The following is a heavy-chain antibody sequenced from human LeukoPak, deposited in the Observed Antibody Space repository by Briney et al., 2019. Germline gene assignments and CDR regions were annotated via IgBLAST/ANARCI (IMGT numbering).Heavy chain of an antibody. V-gene: IGHV1-69*13. CDR2: IIPIFGTA. J-gene: IGHJ5*02. CDR3: ARDGPEDSSGYYYDTGRSFDP. CDR1: GGTFSSYA. D-gene: IGHD3-22*01. Sequence: GASVKVSCKASGGTFSSYAISWVRQAPGQGLEWMGGIIPIFGTANYAQKFQGRVTITADESTSTAYMELSSLRSEDTAVYYCARDGPEDSSGYYYDTGRSFDPWGQGTLVTVSS.